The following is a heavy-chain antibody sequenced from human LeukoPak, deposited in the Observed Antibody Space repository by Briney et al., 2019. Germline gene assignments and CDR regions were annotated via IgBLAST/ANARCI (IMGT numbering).Heavy chain of an antibody. V-gene: IGHV1-46*03. CDR3: ALPVVVPAAIGWEPAAFDI. CDR2: INPSGGST. CDR1: GYTFTSYY. D-gene: IGHD2-2*01. Sequence: ASVKVSCKASGYTFTSYYMHWVRQAPGQGLEWMGIINPSGGSTSYAQKFQGRVTMTRDTSTSTVYMELSSLRSEDTAVYYCALPVVVPAAIGWEPAAFDIWGQGTMVTVSS. J-gene: IGHJ3*02.